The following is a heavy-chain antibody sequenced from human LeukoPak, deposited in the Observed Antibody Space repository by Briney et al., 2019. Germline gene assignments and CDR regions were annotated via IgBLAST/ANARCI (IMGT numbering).Heavy chain of an antibody. CDR3: ARAPRHFWSGYYVLGWFDP. CDR2: IYYSGST. J-gene: IGHJ5*02. Sequence: SETLSLTCTVSGGSISSGGYYWSWIRQHPGKGLEWIGYIYYSGSTYYNPSLKSRVTISVDTSKNQFSLKLSPVTAADTAVYYCARAPRHFWSGYYVLGWFDPWGQGTLVTVSS. CDR1: GGSISSGGYY. V-gene: IGHV4-31*03. D-gene: IGHD3-3*02.